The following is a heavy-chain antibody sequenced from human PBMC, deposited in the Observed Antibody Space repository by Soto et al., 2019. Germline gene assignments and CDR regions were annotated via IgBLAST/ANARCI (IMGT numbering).Heavy chain of an antibody. Sequence: SETLSLTCTVSGGSISSSSSYWGWIRQPPGKGMEWIGTIYSGSTYYNPSLKSRVTISVDTSKNQFSLKLSSVAAADTAIYFCATTRGIAVGGSFDYWGQGTLVTVSS. CDR3: ATTRGIAVGGSFDY. J-gene: IGHJ4*02. D-gene: IGHD6-13*01. CDR1: GGSISSSSSY. V-gene: IGHV4-39*01. CDR2: IYSGST.